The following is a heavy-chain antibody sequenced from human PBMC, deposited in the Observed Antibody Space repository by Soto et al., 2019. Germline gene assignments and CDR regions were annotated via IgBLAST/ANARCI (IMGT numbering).Heavy chain of an antibody. Sequence: QMQLQQSGPGLVEPSQTLSLTCTVSGGSIKAGGFYWSWIRQHPGRGLEWIGFMSYTGSTYSNPSRQRRVTISVDTSKNQFSLNLTSVTAADTAVYYCARETLDYDRLTPSSSDDAFDIWGQGTLVSVSS. CDR3: ARETLDYDRLTPSSSDDAFDI. CDR1: GGSIKAGGFY. V-gene: IGHV4-31*03. CDR2: MSYTGST. J-gene: IGHJ3*02. D-gene: IGHD3-3*01.